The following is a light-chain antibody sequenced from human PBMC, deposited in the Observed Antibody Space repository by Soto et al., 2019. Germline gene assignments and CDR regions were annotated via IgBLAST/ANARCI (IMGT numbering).Light chain of an antibody. Sequence: DIQMTQSPSSLSASVGDRVTITCQASQDISNYLNWYQQKPGKAPKLLIYDASNLETGVPSRFSGSGSGTDFTFSISSLQPEDIATYYCQKYDNLRLFGGGTKVDVK. V-gene: IGKV1-33*01. CDR1: QDISNY. CDR2: DAS. J-gene: IGKJ4*01. CDR3: QKYDNLRL.